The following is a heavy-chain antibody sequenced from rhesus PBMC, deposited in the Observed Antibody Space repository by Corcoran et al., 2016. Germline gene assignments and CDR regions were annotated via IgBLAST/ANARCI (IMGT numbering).Heavy chain of an antibody. CDR1: GFTFSSYW. Sequence: EVQLVESGGGLAKPGGSLRLSCAASGFTFSSYWMNWVRQAPGKGLEGVSAINSGGSSTYYADSVKGRFTLSRDNSKNTLSLQMHSLRAEDTAVYYCAKGSSGWYGHYWGQGVLVTVSS. CDR3: AKGSSGWYGHY. V-gene: IGHV3S25*01. CDR2: INSGGSST. J-gene: IGHJ4*01. D-gene: IGHD6-31*01.